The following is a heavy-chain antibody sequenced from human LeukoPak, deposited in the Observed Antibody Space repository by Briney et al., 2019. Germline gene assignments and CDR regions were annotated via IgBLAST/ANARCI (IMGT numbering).Heavy chain of an antibody. J-gene: IGHJ4*02. CDR3: ARSYDFWSGYYHY. CDR2: INHSGST. Sequence: SETLSLTCAVYGGSFSGYYWSWIRQPPGKGLEWIGEINHSGSTNYNPSLKSRVTISVDTSKNQFSLKLSSVTAADTAVYYCARSYDFWSGYYHYWGQGTLVTVSS. V-gene: IGHV4-34*01. CDR1: GGSFSGYY. D-gene: IGHD3-3*01.